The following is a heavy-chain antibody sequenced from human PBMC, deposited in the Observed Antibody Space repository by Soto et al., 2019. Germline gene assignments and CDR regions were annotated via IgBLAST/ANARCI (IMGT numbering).Heavy chain of an antibody. CDR1: GFTFSNYA. V-gene: IGHV3-23*01. CDR2: ISDSGGRT. J-gene: IGHJ2*01. CDR3: AKDMGNYCGDTNGYFDL. Sequence: VLILESGGGFIQPGGSLRLSCAASGFTFSNYAMSWVRQAPGEGLEWVSTISDSGGRTPYADSASGRFAVSRDNSENMRYLQMNNRRAEDTAVYYCAKDMGNYCGDTNGYFDLWGRGTLVTVSS. D-gene: IGHD1-7*01.